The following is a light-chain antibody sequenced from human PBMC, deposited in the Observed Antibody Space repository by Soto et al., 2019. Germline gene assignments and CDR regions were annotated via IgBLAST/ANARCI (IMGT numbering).Light chain of an antibody. Sequence: SLMSQSPDYLAVSVGERVTSNGRSRQSVVYSSNNRTYLAWYQQKPGQPPKLLIYWASTRESGVPDRFSGSGSGTDFTLTISSLQAEDVAVYYCQQYYNTPLTFGGVTKVDIK. V-gene: IGKV4-1*01. CDR2: WAS. J-gene: IGKJ4*01. CDR1: QSVVYSSNNRTY. CDR3: QQYYNTPLT.